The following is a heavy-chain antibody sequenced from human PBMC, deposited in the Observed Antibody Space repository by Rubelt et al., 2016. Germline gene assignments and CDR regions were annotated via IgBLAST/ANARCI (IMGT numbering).Heavy chain of an antibody. CDR1: GASVSSNSAA. J-gene: IGHJ6*02. CDR3: ARAAAAFHGMDV. Sequence: QVQLQQSGPGLVKPSQTPSLTCAISGASVSSNSAAWNWIRQSPSKGLEWLGRTYYRSKWYNDYAGTVKSRITSNPDTSKNQFALQLNSVTPEDTAVYYCARAAAAFHGMDVWGQGTTVTVSS. CDR2: TYYRSKWYN. V-gene: IGHV6-1*01. D-gene: IGHD6-13*01.